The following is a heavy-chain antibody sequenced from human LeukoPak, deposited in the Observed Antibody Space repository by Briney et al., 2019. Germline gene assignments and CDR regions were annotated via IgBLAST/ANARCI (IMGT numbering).Heavy chain of an antibody. D-gene: IGHD4-17*01. CDR2: ISSSSSTI. CDR1: GFTFSTYS. CDR3: ATTVTTINDFDY. J-gene: IGHJ4*02. V-gene: IGHV3-48*02. Sequence: GGSLRLSCAASGFTFSTYSMNWVRQAPGKGLEWISYISSSSSTIYYADAVKGRFIISRDNAKNSLYLQMNSLRDEDTTVYYCATTVTTINDFDYWGQGTLVTVSS.